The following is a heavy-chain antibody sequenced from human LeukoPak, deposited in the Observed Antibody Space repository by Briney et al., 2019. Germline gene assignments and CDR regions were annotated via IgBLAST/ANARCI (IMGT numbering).Heavy chain of an antibody. D-gene: IGHD3-3*01. V-gene: IGHV3-23*01. Sequence: XEXXSAIXGSXGXXYYADSVKRRFTISRDNSKNTLYLQMNSLRAEDTAVYYCAKDGRYYDFWSGSSYYYYGMDVWGQGTTVTVSS. CDR2: IXGSXGXX. J-gene: IGHJ6*02. CDR3: AKDGRYYDFWSGSSYYYYGMDV.